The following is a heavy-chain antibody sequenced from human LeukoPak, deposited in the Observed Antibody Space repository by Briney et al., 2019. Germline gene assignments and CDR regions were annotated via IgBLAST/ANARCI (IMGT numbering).Heavy chain of an antibody. V-gene: IGHV3-30*18. CDR3: AKDAANGDPFDY. Sequence: GGSLRLSCAASGFTFSSFGMHWVRQAPGKGLEWVVVISYDGTKKYYADSVKGRFTISRDNSKSSLDLRMNDLRPEDTAVYYCAKDAANGDPFDYWGQGTLVTVSS. CDR1: GFTFSSFG. J-gene: IGHJ4*02. D-gene: IGHD2-8*01. CDR2: ISYDGTKK.